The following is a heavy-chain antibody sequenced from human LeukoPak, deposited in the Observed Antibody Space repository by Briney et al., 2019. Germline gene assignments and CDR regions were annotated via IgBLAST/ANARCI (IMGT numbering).Heavy chain of an antibody. CDR2: IRYDGSNK. V-gene: IGHV3-30*02. CDR1: GFTFSSYG. CDR3: ATQYCSSTSCSRRSYYYYYYMDV. J-gene: IGHJ6*03. D-gene: IGHD2-2*01. Sequence: PSGGSLRLSCAASGFTFSSYGMHWVRQAPGKGLEWVAFIRYDGSNKYYADSVKGRFTISRDNSKNTLYLQMNSLRAEDTAVYYCATQYCSSTSCSRRSYYYYYYMDVWGKGTTVTISS.